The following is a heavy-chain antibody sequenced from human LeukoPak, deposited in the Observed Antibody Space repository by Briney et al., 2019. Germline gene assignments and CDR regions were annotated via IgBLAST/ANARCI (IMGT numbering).Heavy chain of an antibody. CDR1: GYTSTTYG. V-gene: IGHV1-18*01. CDR2: TYNTYT. Sequence: ASVKVACKTSGYTSTTYGLSWVRQAPGQGLEWMGWTYNTYTHYAETLRDRLTMTTDTSTSTSYMELRSLRSDDTAVYYCARALAQGGSFDLYYFDSWGQGSLVTVSS. D-gene: IGHD3-9*01. CDR3: ARALAQGGSFDLYYFDS. J-gene: IGHJ4*02.